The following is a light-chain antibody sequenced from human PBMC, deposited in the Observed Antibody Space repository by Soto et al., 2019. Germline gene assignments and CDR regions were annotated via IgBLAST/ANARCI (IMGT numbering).Light chain of an antibody. V-gene: IGLV2-14*01. CDR1: MSDIGAYDY. CDR2: EVN. Sequence: QCLLTQPASRSGSPGQSITISCTGTMSDIGAYDYVSWFQQHPGKAPKLMISEVNNRPSGVSNRFSGSKSGNTAYLTISGLQVEDEAEYFCLSFTTTSTHVFGTGTKVTVL. J-gene: IGLJ1*01. CDR3: LSFTTTSTHV.